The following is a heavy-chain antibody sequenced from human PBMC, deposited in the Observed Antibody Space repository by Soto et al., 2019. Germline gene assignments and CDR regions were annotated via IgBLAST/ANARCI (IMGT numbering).Heavy chain of an antibody. Sequence: QAQLVQSGAEVKKPGASVKVSCKASGYTFTGAYIHWVRQAPGQGLEWMGCINPNSGGTEFAQKFQGRVTVTRDTSTTTVYMEMNRLRSDDTGVYYCARDFTTRSYGVDVWGQGTAVTVSS. D-gene: IGHD3-10*01. CDR3: ARDFTTRSYGVDV. CDR2: INPNSGGT. V-gene: IGHV1-2*02. J-gene: IGHJ6*02. CDR1: GYTFTGAY.